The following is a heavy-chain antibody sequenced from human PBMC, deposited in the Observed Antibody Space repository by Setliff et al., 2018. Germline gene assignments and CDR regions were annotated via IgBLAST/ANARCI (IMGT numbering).Heavy chain of an antibody. J-gene: IGHJ5*02. Sequence: SETLSLTCTVSGGSISPYYWSWIRQPPGKGLEWIGYIYHSGYTSYNPSLKSRVTLSVDTSKDKLSLRLTSVTAADTALYYCARGDFWSCYSDNLNWFDPWGQGTLVTVSS. V-gene: IGHV4-59*01. D-gene: IGHD3-3*01. CDR2: IYHSGYT. CDR3: ARGDFWSCYSDNLNWFDP. CDR1: GGSISPYY.